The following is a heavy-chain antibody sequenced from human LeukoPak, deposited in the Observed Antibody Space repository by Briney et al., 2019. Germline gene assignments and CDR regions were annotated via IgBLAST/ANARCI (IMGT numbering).Heavy chain of an antibody. Sequence: SVKVSCKASGGTFSSYAISWLRQAPGQGLEWMGRIIPIFGTANYAQKFQGRVTITTDESTSTAYMELSILGSEDTAVYYCARDYSSGHRGVDYWGQGTLVTVSS. V-gene: IGHV1-69*05. CDR1: GGTFSSYA. D-gene: IGHD6-19*01. J-gene: IGHJ4*02. CDR2: IIPIFGTA. CDR3: ARDYSSGHRGVDY.